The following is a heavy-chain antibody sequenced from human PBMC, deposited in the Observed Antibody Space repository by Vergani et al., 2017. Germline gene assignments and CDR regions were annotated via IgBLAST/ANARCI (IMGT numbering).Heavy chain of an antibody. J-gene: IGHJ4*02. CDR3: ARGHYDFWSGYYDYSYFDY. CDR1: GYTFTGYY. D-gene: IGHD3-3*01. CDR2: INPNSGDT. V-gene: IGHV1-2*02. Sequence: QVQLVQSGAEVKKHGASVKVSCKASGYTFTGYYIHWVRQDPGHGLEWMGWINPNSGDTNYAQKFQGRVTMTMETSISTAYMELSRLRSGDTAVYYCARGHYDFWSGYYDYSYFDYWGQGTLVTVSS.